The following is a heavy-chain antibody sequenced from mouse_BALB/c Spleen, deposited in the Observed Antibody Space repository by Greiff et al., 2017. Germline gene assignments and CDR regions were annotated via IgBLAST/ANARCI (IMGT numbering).Heavy chain of an antibody. CDR3: ARGGGFPFAY. Sequence: DQLQQSGPELVKPGASVKISCKASGYAFSSSWMNWVKQRPGQGLEWIGRIYPGDGDTNYNGKFKGKATLTADKSSSTAYMQLSSLTSVDSAVYFCARGGGFPFAYWGQGTLVTVSA. V-gene: IGHV1-82*01. D-gene: IGHD3-1*01. J-gene: IGHJ3*01. CDR1: GYAFSSSW. CDR2: IYPGDGDT.